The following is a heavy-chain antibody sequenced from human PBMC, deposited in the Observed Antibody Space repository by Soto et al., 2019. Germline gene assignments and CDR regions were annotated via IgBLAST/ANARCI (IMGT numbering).Heavy chain of an antibody. Sequence: SETLSLTCTVSGGSISSYYWSWIRQPPGKGLEWIGYIYYSGSTNYNPSLKSRVTISVDTSKNQFSLKLSSVTAADTAVYYCARQGCSGGSCYEAAAFDIWGQGTMVTVSS. CDR3: ARQGCSGGSCYEAAAFDI. D-gene: IGHD2-15*01. CDR1: GGSISSYY. CDR2: IYYSGST. V-gene: IGHV4-59*08. J-gene: IGHJ3*02.